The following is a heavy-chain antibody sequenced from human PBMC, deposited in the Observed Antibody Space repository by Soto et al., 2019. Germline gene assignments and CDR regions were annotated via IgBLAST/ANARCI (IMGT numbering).Heavy chain of an antibody. Sequence: SETLSLTCTVSGGSISSYYWSWIRQPPGKGLEWIGYIYYSGSTNYNPSLKSRVTISVDTSKNQFSLKLSSVTAADTAVYYCATTQAGIAARLPNYYYYGMDVWGQGTTVTVSS. D-gene: IGHD6-6*01. CDR1: GGSISSYY. CDR2: IYYSGST. CDR3: ATTQAGIAARLPNYYYYGMDV. V-gene: IGHV4-59*01. J-gene: IGHJ6*02.